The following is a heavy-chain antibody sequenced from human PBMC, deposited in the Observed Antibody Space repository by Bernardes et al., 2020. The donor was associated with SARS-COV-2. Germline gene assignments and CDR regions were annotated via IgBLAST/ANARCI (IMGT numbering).Heavy chain of an antibody. CDR3: AGSSCGIDCYIGGLRAWEYGMDV. CDR2: TYSSGGS. D-gene: IGHD2-21*01. V-gene: IGHV4-39*01. Sequence: SETLSLTCSVSGGSISNCNYYWGWIRQPNGKELEWFVTTYSSGGSYSNPSLQSRVRASVDTSKYQFSLRLSFVTTADTAIYYCAGSSCGIDCYIGGLRAWEYGMDVWGQGTTVTVSS. CDR1: GGSISNCNYY. J-gene: IGHJ6*02.